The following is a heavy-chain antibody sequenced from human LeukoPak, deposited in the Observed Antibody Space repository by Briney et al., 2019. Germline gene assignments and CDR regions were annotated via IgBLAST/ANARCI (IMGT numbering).Heavy chain of an antibody. CDR2: IFAGST. CDR1: GFTVRDNY. V-gene: IGHV3-66*01. CDR3: VKEGLGNTVHY. D-gene: IGHD2/OR15-2a*01. J-gene: IGHJ4*02. Sequence: GGSLRLACAASGFTVRDNYMSWVRQAPGEGLEWVSVIFAGSTYYADSVKGRFTISRDIYRNTVYLQMDSVRVEDTAMYYCVKEGLGNTVHYWGQGILVTVSS.